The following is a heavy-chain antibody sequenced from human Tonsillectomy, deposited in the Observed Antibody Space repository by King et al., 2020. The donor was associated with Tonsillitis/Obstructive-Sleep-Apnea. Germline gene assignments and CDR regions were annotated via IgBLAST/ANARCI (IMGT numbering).Heavy chain of an antibody. V-gene: IGHV3-23*04. Sequence: VQRVESGGGLVQPGGSLRLSCVASVFTFSTYAMTCVLQAPGKAPELVSGIIVSNGGTYSADSVKGRFTIARDNSKNTLELQTNSLRADDTALYYCAKDFAAVTGDPGSWGQGTLVTVSS. CDR2: IIVSNGGT. D-gene: IGHD6-19*01. CDR3: AKDFAAVTGDPGS. CDR1: VFTFSTYA. J-gene: IGHJ5*02.